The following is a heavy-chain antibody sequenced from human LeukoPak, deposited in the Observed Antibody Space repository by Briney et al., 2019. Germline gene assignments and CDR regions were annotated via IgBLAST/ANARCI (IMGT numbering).Heavy chain of an antibody. V-gene: IGHV1-2*02. CDR1: GYTFTGYY. CDR3: ARDRRLEGYDSGAVDY. D-gene: IGHD5-12*01. J-gene: IGHJ4*02. Sequence: EASVKVSCKASGYTFTGYYMHWVRQAPGQGLEWMGWINPDSGGTIYAQNFQGRVTMTRDTSISTAYMELSSLRSDDTAVYYCARDRRLEGYDSGAVDYWGQGTLVTVSS. CDR2: INPDSGGT.